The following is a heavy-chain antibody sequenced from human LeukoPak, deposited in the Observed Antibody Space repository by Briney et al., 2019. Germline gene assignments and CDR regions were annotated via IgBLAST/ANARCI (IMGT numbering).Heavy chain of an antibody. V-gene: IGHV3-74*01. J-gene: IGHJ5*02. D-gene: IGHD2-2*01. CDR1: GSTFGSHW. CDR2: INADGSAT. CDR3: VRGALRDCSYTSCTRGNWFDP. Sequence: GGSLRLSCAASGSTFGSHWMHWVRQAPEKGLVGVSHINADGSATYYAASVKGRFTISRDNARNTLYLQMHSLTAEDTGVYYCVRGALRDCSYTSCTRGNWFDPWGQGTLVTVSS.